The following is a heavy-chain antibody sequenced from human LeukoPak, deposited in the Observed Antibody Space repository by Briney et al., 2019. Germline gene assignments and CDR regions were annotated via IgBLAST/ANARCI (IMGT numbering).Heavy chain of an antibody. Sequence: GSLRLSCSASGFTFSSYSMNWVRQAPGKGLEWVSSISNNSSYIYYADSVKGRFTISRDNAKNSLYLQMNSLRAEDTAVYYCAREVGHMDIVLGDEGYYYYYMDVWGKGTTVTVSS. CDR3: AREVGHMDIVLGDEGYYYYYMDV. CDR2: ISNNSSYI. J-gene: IGHJ6*03. D-gene: IGHD2-8*02. CDR1: GFTFSSYS. V-gene: IGHV3-21*01.